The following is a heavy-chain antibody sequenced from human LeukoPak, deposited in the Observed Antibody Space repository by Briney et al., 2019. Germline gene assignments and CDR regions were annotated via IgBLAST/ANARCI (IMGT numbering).Heavy chain of an antibody. CDR3: ARAGPDYDYVWGSYRPFDY. V-gene: IGHV4-61*01. J-gene: IGHJ4*02. D-gene: IGHD3-16*02. Sequence: SETLSLTCTVSGYSISSGYYWSWIRQPPGKGLEWIGYIYYSGSTNYNPSLKSRVTISVDTSKNQFSLKLSSVTAADTAVYYCARAGPDYDYVWGSYRPFDYWGQGTLVTVSS. CDR2: IYYSGST. CDR1: GYSISSGYY.